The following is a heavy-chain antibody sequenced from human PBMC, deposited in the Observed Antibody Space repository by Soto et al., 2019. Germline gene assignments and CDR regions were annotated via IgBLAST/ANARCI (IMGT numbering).Heavy chain of an antibody. V-gene: IGHV4-39*01. J-gene: IGHJ6*02. CDR1: GGSISSSSYY. D-gene: IGHD3-3*01. CDR2: IYYSGST. Sequence: PSETLSLTCTVSGGSISSSSYYWGWIRQPPGKGLEWIGSIYYSGSTYYNPSLKSRVTISVDTSKNQFSLKLSSVTAADTAVYYCARQGLIRFLEWLPTAYYYYGMDVWGQGTTVTGSS. CDR3: ARQGLIRFLEWLPTAYYYYGMDV.